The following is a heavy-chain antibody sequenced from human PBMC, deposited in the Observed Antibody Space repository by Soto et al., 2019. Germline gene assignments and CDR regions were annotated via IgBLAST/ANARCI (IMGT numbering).Heavy chain of an antibody. J-gene: IGHJ4*02. D-gene: IGHD6-19*01. CDR3: ARSQGAVAGRMRYFDY. V-gene: IGHV3-74*01. Sequence: QPGGSLRLSCAASGLTFSSYWMHWVRQAPGKGLVWVSRINSDGSSTSYADSVKGRFTISRDNAKNTLYLQMNSLRAEDTAVYYCARSQGAVAGRMRYFDYWGQGTLVTVSS. CDR1: GLTFSSYW. CDR2: INSDGSST.